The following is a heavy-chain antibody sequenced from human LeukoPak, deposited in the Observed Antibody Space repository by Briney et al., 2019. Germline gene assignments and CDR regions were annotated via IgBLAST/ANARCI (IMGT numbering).Heavy chain of an antibody. Sequence: GESLKISCKGSGYSINNYWIAWVRQMPGKGLEWMGIIYPADSDIRYSPSFQGQVTISADKSISTAYLQWNSLKASDTAMYYCARQEYCSGASCYTWFDPWGQGTLVTVSS. D-gene: IGHD2-15*01. CDR3: ARQEYCSGASCYTWFDP. J-gene: IGHJ5*02. CDR1: GYSINNYW. CDR2: IYPADSDI. V-gene: IGHV5-51*01.